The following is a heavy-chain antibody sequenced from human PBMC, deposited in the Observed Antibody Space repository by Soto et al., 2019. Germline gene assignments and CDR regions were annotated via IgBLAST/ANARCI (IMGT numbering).Heavy chain of an antibody. V-gene: IGHV1-18*01. CDR2: ISAYDGYT. Sequence: QAQLVQSGAEVKKPGASVKVSCKASGYTFTSYGINWVRQAPGQGLEWLGWISAYDGYTKYAQILQGRVYMTTDTSTKTDYMELRSLRSDDTAMYYCARGGYYDSSGSRNYYYYGMNVWGQGTTVTVS. D-gene: IGHD3-9*01. CDR1: GYTFTSYG. J-gene: IGHJ6*02. CDR3: ARGGYYDSSGSRNYYYYGMNV.